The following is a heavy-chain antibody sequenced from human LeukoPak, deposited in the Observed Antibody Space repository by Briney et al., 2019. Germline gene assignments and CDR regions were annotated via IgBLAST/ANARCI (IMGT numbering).Heavy chain of an antibody. CDR1: RGSTHTYNHF. V-gene: IGHV4-39*07. CDR3: ARDLSSAWFYY. J-gene: IGHJ4*02. Sequence: PSETLSLTCSVSRGSTHTYNHFWGWLRQSPGKGLEWIGTISSGGNTDYNPSLKSRVTMSLDTSKTQFSLKVISVTAADTVTYYCARDLSSAWFYYWGQGALVTVSS. D-gene: IGHD6-25*01. CDR2: ISSGGNT.